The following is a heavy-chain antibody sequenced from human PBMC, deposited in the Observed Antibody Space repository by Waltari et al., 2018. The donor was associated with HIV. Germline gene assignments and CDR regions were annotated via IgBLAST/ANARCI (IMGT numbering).Heavy chain of an antibody. CDR1: GLTLSSFS. Sequence: EKQLVESGGGLVKPGGSLRLHCKAPGLTLSSFSMHWVRQAPGKGLEWVSSISSGVLYIHYADSVKGRFTISRHNANNSLFLQMNSLRAEDTAVYYCATGGWSFYDVWGRGTLVIVSS. V-gene: IGHV3-21*01. CDR3: ATGGWSFYDV. J-gene: IGHJ4*02. CDR2: ISSGVLYI. D-gene: IGHD6-19*01.